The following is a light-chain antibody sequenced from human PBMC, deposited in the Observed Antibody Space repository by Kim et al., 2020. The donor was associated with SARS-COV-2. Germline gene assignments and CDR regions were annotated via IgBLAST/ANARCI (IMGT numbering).Light chain of an antibody. Sequence: QSALTQPASVSGSPGQSITISCTGTSSDVGGYNYVSWYQQHPGKAPKLMIYDVSNRPSGVSNRFSGSKSGNTASLTISGLQAEDEADYYCSSYTYTSTLLFGGGTQLTV. CDR3: SSYTYTSTLL. CDR1: SSDVGGYNY. V-gene: IGLV2-14*03. CDR2: DVS. J-gene: IGLJ2*01.